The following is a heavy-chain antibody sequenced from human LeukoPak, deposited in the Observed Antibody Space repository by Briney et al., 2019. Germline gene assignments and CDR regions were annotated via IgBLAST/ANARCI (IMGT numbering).Heavy chain of an antibody. D-gene: IGHD3-22*01. V-gene: IGHV4-39*01. CDR3: ARHASVHYYDSSGYYRRLYYFDY. Sequence: PSETLSLPCTVSGGSISSSSYYWGWIRQPPGKGLEWMGSIYYSGSIYYNPSLKSRVTISVDTSKNQFCLKLSSVTAADTAVYYCARHASVHYYDSSGYYRRLYYFDYWGQGTLVTVSS. CDR2: IYYSGSI. CDR1: GGSISSSSYY. J-gene: IGHJ4*02.